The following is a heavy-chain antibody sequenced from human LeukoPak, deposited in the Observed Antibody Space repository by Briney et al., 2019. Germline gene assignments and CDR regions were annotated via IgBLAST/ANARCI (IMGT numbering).Heavy chain of an antibody. CDR2: IKLDGSEK. CDR3: ARDQYDTWSRRGNFDS. CDR1: GLRFRNYG. D-gene: IGHD3-3*01. Sequence: GRSLRLSCVASGLRFRNYGMHWVRQAPGKGLEWVANIKLDGSEKNYVDSVKGRFTISRDNTKNSLYLQMNSLRVEDTAVFYCARDQYDTWSRRGNFDSWGQGTLVIVSS. J-gene: IGHJ4*02. V-gene: IGHV3-7*03.